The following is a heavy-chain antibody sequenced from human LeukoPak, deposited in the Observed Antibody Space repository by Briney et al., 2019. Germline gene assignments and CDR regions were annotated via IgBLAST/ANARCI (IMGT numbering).Heavy chain of an antibody. D-gene: IGHD3-9*01. V-gene: IGHV3-23*01. CDR1: GFTFGDYA. J-gene: IGHJ3*02. Sequence: GGSLRLSCTASGFTFGDYAMSWVRQAPGKGLEWVSAISGSGTNTYYADSVKGRFTISRDNSKNSLYLQMNSLRAEDTAVYYCAKDRVRYDILTGYYDAFDIWGQGTMVTVSS. CDR2: ISGSGTNT. CDR3: AKDRVRYDILTGYYDAFDI.